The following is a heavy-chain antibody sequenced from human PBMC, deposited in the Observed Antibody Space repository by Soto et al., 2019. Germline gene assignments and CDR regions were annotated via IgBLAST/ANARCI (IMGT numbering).Heavy chain of an antibody. D-gene: IGHD6-19*01. J-gene: IGHJ4*02. CDR1: GFTFSNYA. CDR2: ISDSGGSI. V-gene: IGHV3-23*01. Sequence: GGSLRLSCAASGFTFSNYAMAWVRQAPGKGLEWVSAISDSGGSIYYADSVEGRFTISRDSSKNTLFLQMSSLRVEDTAVYYCAKVWQWTIFDYWGQGTLVTVSS. CDR3: AKVWQWTIFDY.